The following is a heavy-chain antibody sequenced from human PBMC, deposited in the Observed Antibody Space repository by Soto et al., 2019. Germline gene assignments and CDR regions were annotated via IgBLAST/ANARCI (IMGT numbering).Heavy chain of an antibody. J-gene: IGHJ4*02. CDR2: ISSSSSTI. Sequence: GGSLRLSCAASGFTFSSYSMNWVRQAPGKGLEWVSYISSSSSTIYYADSVKGRFTISRDNAKNSLYLQMNSLKTEDTAVYYCSTALFCMVPLQRFDDWGQGTLVTVSS. CDR3: STALFCMVPLQRFDD. D-gene: IGHD3-10*01. V-gene: IGHV3-48*01. CDR1: GFTFSSYS.